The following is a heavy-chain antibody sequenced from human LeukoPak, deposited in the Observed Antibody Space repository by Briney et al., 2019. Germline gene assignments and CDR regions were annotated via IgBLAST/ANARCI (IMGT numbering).Heavy chain of an antibody. CDR2: IYTSGSA. CDR3: GRLDSGCYSIDY. CDR1: GGSISSGSYY. Sequence: SETLSLTCTVSGGSISSGSYYWSWIRQPAGKGLEWIGRIYTSGSANYNPSLKSRVTISVDRSKDQFSLRLTSVTAADTAVYYCGRLDSGCYSIDYWGQGTLVTVSS. D-gene: IGHD3-10*01. V-gene: IGHV4-61*02. J-gene: IGHJ4*02.